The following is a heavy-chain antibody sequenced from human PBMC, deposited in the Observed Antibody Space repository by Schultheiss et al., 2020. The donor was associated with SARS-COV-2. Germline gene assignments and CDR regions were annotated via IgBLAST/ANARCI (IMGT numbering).Heavy chain of an antibody. CDR2: INHSGST. Sequence: SQTLSLTCTVSGGSISSYYWSWIRQPPGKGLEWIGEINHSGSTNYNPSLKSRVTISVDTSKNQFSLKLSSVTAADTAVYFCARGQRRPVWWFDPWGQGTLVTVSS. CDR3: ARGQRRPVWWFDP. D-gene: IGHD3-16*01. V-gene: IGHV4-59*12. J-gene: IGHJ5*02. CDR1: GGSISSYY.